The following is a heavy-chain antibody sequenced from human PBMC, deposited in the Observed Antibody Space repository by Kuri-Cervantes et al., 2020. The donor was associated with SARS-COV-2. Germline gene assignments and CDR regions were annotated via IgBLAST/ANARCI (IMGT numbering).Heavy chain of an antibody. CDR2: IRYGGSNK. J-gene: IGHJ4*02. CDR3: AKETGTTGVSGFDY. V-gene: IGHV3-30*02. CDR1: GFTFSSYG. D-gene: IGHD1-7*01. Sequence: GESLKISCAASGFTFSSYGMHRVRQAPGKGLEWAAFIRYGGSNKYYADSVKGRFTISRDNSKNTLYLQMNSLRAEDTAVYYCAKETGTTGVSGFDYWGQGTLVTVSS.